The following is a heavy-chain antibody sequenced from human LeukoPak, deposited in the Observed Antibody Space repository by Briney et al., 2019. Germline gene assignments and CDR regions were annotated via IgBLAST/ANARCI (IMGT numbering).Heavy chain of an antibody. D-gene: IGHD1-1*01. J-gene: IGHJ4*02. CDR3: AKSIMGTTGLLDS. CDR2: PSGRGRNT. Sequence: PGGSLRLSCAASGFTFGTYDMSWVRQAPGKGLEWVSVPSGRGRNTNYADSVKGRFTISRDNSKNTLFLQMNSLRADDTAVYYCAKSIMGTTGLLDSWGQGTLVTVSS. V-gene: IGHV3-23*01. CDR1: GFTFGTYD.